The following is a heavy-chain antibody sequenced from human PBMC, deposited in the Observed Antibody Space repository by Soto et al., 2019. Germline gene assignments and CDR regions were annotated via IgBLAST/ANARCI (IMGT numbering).Heavy chain of an antibody. CDR1: GFPFSSYV. D-gene: IGHD4-4*01. CDR2: ISGGGSNT. J-gene: IGHJ4*02. CDR3: AKDSNKYSSSLRGRYFDY. V-gene: IGHV3-23*01. Sequence: LRLSCAASGFPFSSYVMSWVRQAPGKGLEGVSGISGGGSNTFYADYVKGRFTISRDNSKKTLLLQMNSLGAEDTAVYYCAKDSNKYSSSLRGRYFDYWGQGIVVTVSS.